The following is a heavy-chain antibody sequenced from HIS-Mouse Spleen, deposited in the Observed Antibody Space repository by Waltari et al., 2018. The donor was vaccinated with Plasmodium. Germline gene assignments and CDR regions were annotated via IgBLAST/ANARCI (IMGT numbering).Heavy chain of an antibody. CDR2: IKQDGSEK. Sequence: EVQLVESGGGWVQPGGSLRLSCAASGFTFSSYGMSWVRRAPGKGLEWVANIKQDGSEKYYVDSVKGRFTISRDNAKNSLYLQMNSLRAEDTAVYYCAREVPYYYYGMDVWGQGTTVTVSS. CDR3: AREVPYYYYGMDV. CDR1: GFTFSSYG. V-gene: IGHV3-7*01. J-gene: IGHJ6*02.